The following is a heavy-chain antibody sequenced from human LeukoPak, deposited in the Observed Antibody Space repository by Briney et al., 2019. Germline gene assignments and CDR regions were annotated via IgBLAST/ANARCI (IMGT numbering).Heavy chain of an antibody. Sequence: KPSETLSLTCTVSGGSISSYYWSWIRQPPGKGLEWIGYIYYSGSTNYNPSPKSRVAISVDTSKNQFSLKLSSVTAADTAVYYCARETYSSGWYPDYWGQGTLVTVSS. CDR1: GGSISSYY. J-gene: IGHJ4*02. CDR3: ARETYSSGWYPDY. D-gene: IGHD6-19*01. CDR2: IYYSGST. V-gene: IGHV4-59*01.